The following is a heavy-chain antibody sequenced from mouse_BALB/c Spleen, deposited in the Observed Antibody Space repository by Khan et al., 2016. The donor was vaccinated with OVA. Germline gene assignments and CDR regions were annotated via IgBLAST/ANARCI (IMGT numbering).Heavy chain of an antibody. CDR1: GYTFTTYY. Sequence: VQLQESGPDLVKPGTSVRISCKASGYTFTTYYIHWVKQRPGQGLEWIGWIFPGNVNTKYNEKFKGKATLTADKSSSTAHMQRSSLTSDDAAVYFCARDDYFVGDAMDYWGQGSSVTVSS. J-gene: IGHJ4*01. V-gene: IGHV1S56*01. CDR3: ARDDYFVGDAMDY. D-gene: IGHD2-4*01. CDR2: IFPGNVNT.